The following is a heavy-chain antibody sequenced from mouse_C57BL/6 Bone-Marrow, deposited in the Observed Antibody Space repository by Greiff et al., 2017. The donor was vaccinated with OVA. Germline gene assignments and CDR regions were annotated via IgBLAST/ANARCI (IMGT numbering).Heavy chain of an antibody. J-gene: IGHJ2*01. CDR2: ISDGGSYT. CDR1: GFTFSSYA. D-gene: IGHD2-4*01. CDR3: ARYDYDFSFDY. Sequence: EVQVVESGGGLVKPGGSLKLSCAASGFTFSSYAMSWVRQTPEKRLEWVATISDGGSYTYYPDNVKGRFTISRDNAKDNLYLQMSHLKSEDTAMYYCARYDYDFSFDYWGQGTTLTVSS. V-gene: IGHV5-4*01.